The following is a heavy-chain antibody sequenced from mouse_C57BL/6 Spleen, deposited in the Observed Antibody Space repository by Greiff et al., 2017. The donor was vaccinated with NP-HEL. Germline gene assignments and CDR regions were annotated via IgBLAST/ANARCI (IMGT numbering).Heavy chain of an antibody. V-gene: IGHV1-54*01. J-gene: IGHJ2*01. CDR2: INPGSGGP. Sequence: VKLMESGAELVRPGTSVKVSCKASGYAFTNYLIEWVKQRPGQGLEWIGVINPGSGGPNYNEKFKGKATLTADKSSSTAYMQLSSLTSEDSAVYFCARSRDYGYGSFFDYWGQGTTLTVSS. CDR3: ARSRDYGYGSFFDY. CDR1: GYAFTNYL. D-gene: IGHD2-2*01.